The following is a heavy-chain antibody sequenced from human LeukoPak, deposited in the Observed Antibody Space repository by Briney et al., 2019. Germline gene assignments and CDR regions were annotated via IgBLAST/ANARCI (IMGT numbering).Heavy chain of an antibody. D-gene: IGHD3-10*01. CDR1: GFTFSNYG. V-gene: IGHV3-33*01. J-gene: IGHJ4*02. CDR2: IWYDGSQK. CDR3: ARYGSGKNFDY. Sequence: PGRSLRLSCAPSGFTFSNYGIHWVRQAPGKGPEWVAVIWYDGSQKYYADSVKGRFTISRDNSKNTLFLQMNSLRAEDTAVYYCARYGSGKNFDYWGQGTLVTVSS.